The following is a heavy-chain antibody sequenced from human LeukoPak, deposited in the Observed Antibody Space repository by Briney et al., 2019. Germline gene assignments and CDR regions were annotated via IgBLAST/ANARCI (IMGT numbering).Heavy chain of an antibody. V-gene: IGHV4-59*01. CDR1: GGSISSYY. J-gene: IGHJ4*02. Sequence: SETLSPTCTVSGGSISSYYWTWIRQPPGKGLEWIGYIYYSGSTNYNPSLKSRVTISVDTSKNQFSLKLSSVTAADTAVYYCARDGGDGYNYDYWGQGTLVTVSS. D-gene: IGHD5-24*01. CDR3: ARDGGDGYNYDY. CDR2: IYYSGST.